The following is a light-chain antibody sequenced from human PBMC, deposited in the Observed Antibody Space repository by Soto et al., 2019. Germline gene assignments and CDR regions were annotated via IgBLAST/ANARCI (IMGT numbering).Light chain of an antibody. CDR1: QSVSSY. CDR2: DAA. V-gene: IGKV3-11*01. J-gene: IGKJ4*01. Sequence: EIVLTQSPATLSLSPGERATLSCRASQSVSSYLACYQQKPGRAPRLLIHDAANRATGIPTRCSGSGSGTVFTLTISSLEPEVFAVYYCQQRSNWPSLTFGGGTKVEIK. CDR3: QQRSNWPSLT.